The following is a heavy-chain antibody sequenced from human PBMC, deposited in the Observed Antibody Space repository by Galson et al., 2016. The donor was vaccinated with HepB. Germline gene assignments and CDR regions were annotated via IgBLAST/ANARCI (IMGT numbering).Heavy chain of an antibody. CDR3: AREVGQLGYWYFDL. D-gene: IGHD5-24*01. CDR2: VDIHGVP. CDR1: GFIFRNHD. J-gene: IGHJ2*01. Sequence: SLRLSCAASGFIFRNHDIHWVRQATGKRLEWVSAVDIHGVPYYSDSVKGRFTVSRENSKNSLYLEMNSLGAGDKAIYYCAREVGQLGYWYFDLWGRGSLVTFSS. V-gene: IGHV3-13*05.